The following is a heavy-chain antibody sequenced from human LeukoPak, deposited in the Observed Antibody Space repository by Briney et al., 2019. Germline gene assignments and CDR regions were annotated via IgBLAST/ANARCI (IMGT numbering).Heavy chain of an antibody. J-gene: IGHJ4*02. CDR1: GGSISSYF. CDR3: ARHSGVTTHYFDH. CDR2: IYYSGST. D-gene: IGHD4-17*01. Sequence: PSETLSLTCPVSGGSISSYFWSWIRQPPGKGLEWIGYIYYSGSTNYNPSLKSRVTISVDTSKNQFSLKLSSVTAADTAVYYCARHSGVTTHYFDHWGQGTLVTVSS. V-gene: IGHV4-59*08.